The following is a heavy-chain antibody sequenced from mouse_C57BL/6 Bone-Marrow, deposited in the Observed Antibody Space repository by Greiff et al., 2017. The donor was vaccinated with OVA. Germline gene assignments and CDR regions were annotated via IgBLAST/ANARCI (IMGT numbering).Heavy chain of an antibody. CDR3: ARDATITTVGGAMDY. V-gene: IGHV7-1*01. CDR2: SRNKANDYTT. CDR1: GFTFSDFY. J-gene: IGHJ4*01. Sequence: EVQVVESGGGLVQSGRSLRLSCATSGFTFSDFYMEWVRQAPGKGLEWIAASRNKANDYTTEYSASVKGRFIVSRDTSQSILYLQMNALGAEDTAIDYCARDATITTVGGAMDYWGQGTSVTVSS. D-gene: IGHD1-1*01.